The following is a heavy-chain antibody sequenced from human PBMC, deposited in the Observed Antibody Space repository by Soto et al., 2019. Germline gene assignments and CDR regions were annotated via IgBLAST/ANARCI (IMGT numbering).Heavy chain of an antibody. CDR2: TYYRSKWYN. D-gene: IGHD4-17*01. Sequence: QVQLQQSGPGLVKPSQTLSLTCAISGDSVSSNSATWNWIRQSPSRGLEWLGRTYYRSKWYNDSELYVKSQITINPDTFKNTFSLQMTSVTPEDTDVYYCARVRDYGISWYFELWGRGTLVTVSS. CDR1: GDSVSSNSAT. V-gene: IGHV6-1*01. CDR3: ARVRDYGISWYFEL. J-gene: IGHJ2*01.